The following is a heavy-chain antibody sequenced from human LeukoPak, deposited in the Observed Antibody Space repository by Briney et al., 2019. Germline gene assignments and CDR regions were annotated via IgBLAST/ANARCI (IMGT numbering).Heavy chain of an antibody. CDR3: ARRSGSYYNY. CDR1: GGSFSGYY. V-gene: IGHV4-34*01. J-gene: IGHJ4*02. D-gene: IGHD1-26*01. Sequence: SETLSLTCAVYGGSFSGYYWSWIRQPPGKGLEWIGEINHSGSTNYNPSLKSRVTISVDTSKNQFSLKLSSVTAADTAVYYCARRSGSYYNYWGQGTLVTVSS. CDR2: INHSGST.